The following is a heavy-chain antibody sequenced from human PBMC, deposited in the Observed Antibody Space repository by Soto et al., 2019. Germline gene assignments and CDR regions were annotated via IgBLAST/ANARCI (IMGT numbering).Heavy chain of an antibody. Sequence: VQLVQSGAEVKKPGASVKVSCKASGYTFTSYGISWVRQAPGQGLEWMGWISAYNGNTNYAQKLQGRVTMTTDTSTSTAYMELRSLRSDDTAVYYCARDPRPSFSAIGRWYFDLWGRGTLVTVSS. CDR2: ISAYNGNT. J-gene: IGHJ2*01. D-gene: IGHD3-16*02. CDR3: ARDPRPSFSAIGRWYFDL. V-gene: IGHV1-18*01. CDR1: GYTFTSYG.